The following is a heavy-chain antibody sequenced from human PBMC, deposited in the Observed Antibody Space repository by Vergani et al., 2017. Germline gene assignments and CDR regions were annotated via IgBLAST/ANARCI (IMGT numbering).Heavy chain of an antibody. V-gene: IGHV3-23*04. CDR1: GFTFSSYA. J-gene: IGHJ5*02. D-gene: IGHD3-9*01. Sequence: EVQLVESGGGLVKPGGSLRLSCAASGFTFSSYAMSWVRQAPGKGLEWVSAISGSGGSTYYADSVKGRFTISRDNSKNTLYLQMNSLRAEDTAVYYCAKDPDYDILTGYYSNWFDPWGQGTLVTVSS. CDR2: ISGSGGST. CDR3: AKDPDYDILTGYYSNWFDP.